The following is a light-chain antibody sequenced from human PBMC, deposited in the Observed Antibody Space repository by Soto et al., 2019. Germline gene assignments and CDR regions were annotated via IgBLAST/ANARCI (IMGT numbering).Light chain of an antibody. J-gene: IGKJ2*01. Sequence: EIVLTQSPGTLSLSPGERVTLSCRATQSVSSNKLAWYQKKTGQAPRLLIYGASSRATGIPGRFSGSGSGTDFTLTISRLEPEDFAVYCCQEYGRSPGTFGQGTKLEIK. CDR3: QEYGRSPGT. CDR2: GAS. CDR1: QSVSSNK. V-gene: IGKV3-20*01.